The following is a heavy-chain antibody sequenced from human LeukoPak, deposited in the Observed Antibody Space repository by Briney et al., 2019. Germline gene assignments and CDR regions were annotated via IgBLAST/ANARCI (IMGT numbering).Heavy chain of an antibody. D-gene: IGHD4-17*01. J-gene: IGHJ4*02. Sequence: GASVKVSCKASGGTFSSYAISWVRQAPGQGLEWMGGIIPIFGTANYAQKFQGRATITADKSTSTAYMELSSLRSEDTAVYYCARDGSLDYGDYPTYYFEYWGQGTLVTVSS. CDR3: ARDGSLDYGDYPTYYFEY. CDR1: GGTFSSYA. V-gene: IGHV1-69*06. CDR2: IIPIFGTA.